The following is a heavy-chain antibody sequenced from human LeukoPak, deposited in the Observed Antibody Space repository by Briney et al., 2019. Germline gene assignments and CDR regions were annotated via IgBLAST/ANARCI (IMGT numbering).Heavy chain of an antibody. Sequence: SETLSLTCSVSGDSISTKYWSWIRQSPGKGLEWIGYISDIGGTNYNPSLKSRVTISIDTSKNQLSLKLSSVTAADTAIYYCARVSDWNDFDYWGQGTLVTVSS. CDR2: ISDIGGT. CDR3: ARVSDWNDFDY. V-gene: IGHV4-59*01. CDR1: GDSISTKY. D-gene: IGHD1-1*01. J-gene: IGHJ4*02.